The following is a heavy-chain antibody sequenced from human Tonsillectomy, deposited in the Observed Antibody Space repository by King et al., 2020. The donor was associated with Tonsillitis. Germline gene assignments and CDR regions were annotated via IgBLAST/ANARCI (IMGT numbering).Heavy chain of an antibody. CDR1: GFTFSDYA. J-gene: IGHJ4*02. CDR2: IRNDGTNT. CDR3: VRSSWGTNLRLGYDC. D-gene: IGHD6-19*01. Sequence: VQLVESGAGVVQPGRSLRLFCAASGFTFSDYALHWVRQAPGTGLEWVAAIRNDGTNTYYADFVRGRFTISRDDSKSTLYLQMNSLRADDTALYYCVRSSWGTNLRLGYDCWGQGTLVTVSS. V-gene: IGHV3-30-3*01.